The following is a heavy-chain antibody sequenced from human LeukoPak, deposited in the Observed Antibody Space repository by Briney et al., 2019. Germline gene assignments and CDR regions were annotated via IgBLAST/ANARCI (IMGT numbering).Heavy chain of an antibody. CDR2: INSDGSST. V-gene: IGHV3-74*01. D-gene: IGHD3-10*01. CDR1: GFTFSSYA. J-gene: IGHJ6*02. CDR3: ARDRVVRGIKTSYYGMDV. Sequence: PGGSLRLSCAASGFTFSSYAMSWVRQAPGKGLVWVSRINSDGSSTSYADSVKGRFTISRDNAKNTLYLQMNSLRAEDTAVYYCARDRVVRGIKTSYYGMDVWGQGTTVTVSS.